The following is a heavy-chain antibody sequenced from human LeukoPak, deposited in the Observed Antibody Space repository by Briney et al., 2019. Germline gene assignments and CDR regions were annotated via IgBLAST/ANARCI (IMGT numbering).Heavy chain of an antibody. V-gene: IGHV1-69*04. J-gene: IGHJ4*02. CDR2: IIPILGIA. CDR3: ARVFGGYGYFDY. Sequence: SVKVSCKASGGTFSSYAISWVRQAPGQGLEWMGRIIPILGIANYAQKFQGRVTITADKSTSTAYMELSSLRSEDTAVYYCARVFGGYGYFDYWGQGTLVTVSS. D-gene: IGHD5-12*01. CDR1: GGTFSSYA.